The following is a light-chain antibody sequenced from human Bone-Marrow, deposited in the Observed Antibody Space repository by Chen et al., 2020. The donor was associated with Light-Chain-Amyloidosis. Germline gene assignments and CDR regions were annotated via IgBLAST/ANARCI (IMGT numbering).Light chain of an antibody. J-gene: IGKJ4*01. CDR3: QQYGTSPLT. Sequence: EIVLTQSPGTLSLSPGEGANLSCRASQTISSNYLTWDQQKLGHAPRLLIYGSSSRATGIPDRFTGSGSGTDFTLTINRLEPEEFAMYYCQQYGTSPLTFGGGTKVEIK. CDR1: QTISSNY. CDR2: GSS. V-gene: IGKV3-20*01.